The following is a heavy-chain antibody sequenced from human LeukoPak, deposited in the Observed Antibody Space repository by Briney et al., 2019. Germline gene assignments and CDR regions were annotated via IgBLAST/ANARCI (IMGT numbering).Heavy chain of an antibody. V-gene: IGHV3-23*01. Sequence: GGSMRLSCAASGFTFSNYAMNWVRQAPGKGLEWVSGISGSVFDTYYADSVKGRFTISRDNSKNTLNLQMNGLRAEDTAVYYCAKGTRRETIFGIIIRYFDYWGQGTLVTVSS. J-gene: IGHJ4*02. D-gene: IGHD3-3*01. CDR3: AKGTRRETIFGIIIRYFDY. CDR2: ISGSVFDT. CDR1: GFTFSNYA.